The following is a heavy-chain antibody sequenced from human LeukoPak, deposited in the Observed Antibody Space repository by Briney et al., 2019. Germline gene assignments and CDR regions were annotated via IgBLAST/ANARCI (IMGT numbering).Heavy chain of an antibody. J-gene: IGHJ4*02. D-gene: IGHD3-22*01. CDR2: IYYSGST. CDR1: GGSISSYY. V-gene: IGHV4-59*12. CDR3: ARDRGYYDSSGSPNPFDY. Sequence: SETLSLTCTVSGGSISSYYWSWIRQPPGKGLEWIGYIYYSGSTNYNPSLKSRVTISVDTSKNQFSLKLSSVTAADTAVYYCARDRGYYDSSGSPNPFDYWGQGTLVTVSS.